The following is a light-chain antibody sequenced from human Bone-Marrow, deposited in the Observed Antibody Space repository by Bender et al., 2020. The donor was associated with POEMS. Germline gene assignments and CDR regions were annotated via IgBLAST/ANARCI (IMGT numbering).Light chain of an antibody. Sequence: QSALTQPASVSGSPGQSITIYCTGTSSDVGNYHLVSWYQQHPGKAPKLMIYEVSKRPSGVPDRFSGSKSGNMASLTVSGLQPDDEAQYYCSSYAGGNDVVVFGGGTRLTVL. CDR3: SSYAGGNDVVV. V-gene: IGLV2-8*01. CDR2: EVS. CDR1: SSDVGNYHL. J-gene: IGLJ3*02.